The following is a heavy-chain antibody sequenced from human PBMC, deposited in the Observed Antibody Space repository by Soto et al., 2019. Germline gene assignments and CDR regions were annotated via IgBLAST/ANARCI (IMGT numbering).Heavy chain of an antibody. Sequence: GGSLRLSCAASGFTFSDSAMHWVRQASGKGLEWLGRIKSKTDSGTTAYDASVKGRFTISRDDSKNTVYLQMSSLNIEDTAVYYCTTDRYWGQGTLVTVSS. CDR2: IKSKTDSGTT. CDR3: TTDRY. CDR1: GFTFSDSA. V-gene: IGHV3-15*01. J-gene: IGHJ4*02.